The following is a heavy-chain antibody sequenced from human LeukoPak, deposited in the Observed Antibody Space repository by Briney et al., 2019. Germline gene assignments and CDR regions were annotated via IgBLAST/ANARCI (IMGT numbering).Heavy chain of an antibody. CDR1: GFTFSSYG. Sequence: PGGPLRLSCAASGFTFSSYGMHWVRQAPGKGLEWVAFIRYDGSNKYYADSVKGRFTISRDNSKNTLYLQMNSLRAEDTAVYYCARGRYYYGSGSYYYYYYMDVWGKGTTVTVSS. D-gene: IGHD3-10*01. CDR3: ARGRYYYGSGSYYYYYYMDV. J-gene: IGHJ6*03. V-gene: IGHV3-30*02. CDR2: IRYDGSNK.